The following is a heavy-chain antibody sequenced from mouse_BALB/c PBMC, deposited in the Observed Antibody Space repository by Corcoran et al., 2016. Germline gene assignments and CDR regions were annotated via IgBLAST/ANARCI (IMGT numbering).Heavy chain of an antibody. CDR1: GYTFTNYG. Sequence: QIQLVQSGPELKKPGETVKISCKASGYTFTNYGMNWVKQAPGKGLKWMGWINTYTGEPTYADDFKGRFAFSLETSASTAYLQINNLKNEDMATYFCARVATATRSAMDYWGQGTSVTVSS. D-gene: IGHD1-2*01. CDR2: INTYTGEP. V-gene: IGHV9-1*02. CDR3: ARVATATRSAMDY. J-gene: IGHJ4*01.